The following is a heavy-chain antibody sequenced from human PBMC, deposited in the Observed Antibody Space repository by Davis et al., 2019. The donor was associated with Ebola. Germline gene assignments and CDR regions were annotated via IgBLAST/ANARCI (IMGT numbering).Heavy chain of an antibody. CDR3: TRALATITMPWFDP. J-gene: IGHJ5*02. CDR1: GFTFSSYW. Sequence: PGGSLRLSCAASGFTFSSYWMHWVRQAPGKGLVWVSRIYSDGSSTTYADSVKGRFTTSRDNSKNTVYLQMNTLRADDTATYFCTRALATITMPWFDPWGQGTLVTVSS. V-gene: IGHV3-74*01. CDR2: IYSDGSST. D-gene: IGHD5-24*01.